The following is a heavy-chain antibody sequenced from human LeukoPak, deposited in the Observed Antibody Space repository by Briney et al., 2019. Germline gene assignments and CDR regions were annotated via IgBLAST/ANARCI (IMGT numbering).Heavy chain of an antibody. V-gene: IGHV3-11*01. D-gene: IGHD3-9*01. CDR2: ISSSGSTI. CDR3: ARDRPHVLRYFDWLLSYDY. Sequence: PGGSLRLSCAASGFTFSDYYMSWIRQAPGKGLEWVSYISSSGSTICYADSVKGRFTISRDNAKNSLYLQMNSLRAEDTAVYYCARDRPHVLRYFDWLLSYDYWGQGTLVTVSS. J-gene: IGHJ4*02. CDR1: GFTFSDYY.